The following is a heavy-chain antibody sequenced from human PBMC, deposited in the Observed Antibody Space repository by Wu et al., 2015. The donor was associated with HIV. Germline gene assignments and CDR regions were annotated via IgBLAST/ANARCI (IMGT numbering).Heavy chain of an antibody. CDR2: INPNSGGT. CDR1: GYTFTGYY. D-gene: IGHD3-10*01. J-gene: IGHJ5*02. Sequence: QVHLVQFGGEVKKPGSSVKVTCKASGYTFTGYYMHWVRQAPGQGLEWMGWINPNSGGTNYAQKFQGRVTMTRDTSISTAYMELSRLRSDDTAVYYCARGTRSGSYYWFDPWGQGTLVTVSS. CDR3: ARGTRSGSYYWFDP. V-gene: IGHV1-2*02.